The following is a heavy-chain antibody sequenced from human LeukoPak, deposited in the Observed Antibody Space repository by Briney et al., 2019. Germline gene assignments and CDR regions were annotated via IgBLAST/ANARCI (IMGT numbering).Heavy chain of an antibody. CDR2: ISSSGSTI. V-gene: IGHV3-11*01. CDR3: AREAGYDYYYYGMDV. Sequence: PSETLSLTCTVSGGSISSSSYYMSWIRQAPGKGLEWVSYISSSGSTIYYADSVKGRFTISRDNAKNSLYLQMNSLRAEDTAVYYCAREAGYDYYYYGMDVWGQGTTVTVSS. J-gene: IGHJ6*02. CDR1: GGSISSSSYY. D-gene: IGHD2-2*01.